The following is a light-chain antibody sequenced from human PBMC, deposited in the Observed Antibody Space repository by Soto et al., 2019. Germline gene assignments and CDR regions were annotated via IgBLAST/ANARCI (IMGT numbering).Light chain of an antibody. CDR3: RQYGSTPQT. CDR1: QSVSSSY. CDR2: GAS. J-gene: IGKJ1*01. V-gene: IGKV3-20*01. Sequence: ETVLTQSPGTLSLSPGERATLSCRASQSVSSSYLAWYQQKPGQAPRLLIYGASSRATGIPDRFSGSGSGTDFTLTISRLEPVDFAVYYCRQYGSTPQTFGQGTKVEIK.